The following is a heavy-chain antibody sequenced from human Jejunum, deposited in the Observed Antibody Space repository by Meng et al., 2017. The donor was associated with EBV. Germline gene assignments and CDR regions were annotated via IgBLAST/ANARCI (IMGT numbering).Heavy chain of an antibody. Sequence: QLQLGQSGAELKKPGAAAKVSCKASGYIFTSDAINWVRQTPGHGLEWMGWINTNTGKPMYVQGFTGRFVFSLDNSVNTAYLQINSLQTDDTAVYYCARGSNWFDRWGQGTLVTVSS. J-gene: IGHJ5*02. CDR3: ARGSNWFDR. V-gene: IGHV7-4-1*02. CDR1: GYIFTSDA. CDR2: INTNTGKP.